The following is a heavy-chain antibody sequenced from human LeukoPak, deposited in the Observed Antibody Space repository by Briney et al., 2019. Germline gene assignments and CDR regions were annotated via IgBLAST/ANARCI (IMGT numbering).Heavy chain of an antibody. CDR1: GGSFSGYY. CDR3: ARTEVANLIDY. Sequence: TSETLSLTCAVYGGSFSGYYWSWIRQPPGKGLEWIGEINHSGSTNYNPSLKSRVTISVDTSKNQFSLKLSSVTAADTAVNYCARTEVANLIDYWGQGTLVTVSS. V-gene: IGHV4-34*01. CDR2: INHSGST. D-gene: IGHD2-15*01. J-gene: IGHJ4*02.